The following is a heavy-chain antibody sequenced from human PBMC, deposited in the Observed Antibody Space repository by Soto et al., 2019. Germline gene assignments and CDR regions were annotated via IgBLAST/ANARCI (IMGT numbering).Heavy chain of an antibody. D-gene: IGHD6-6*01. CDR2: VHYSGST. CDR1: GGSISSHY. Sequence: LSLTCVVSGGSISSHYWIWIRQPPGSGLEWIGYVHYSGSTQYSPSLKGRVTMSVDTSKNQFSLNLSSVTAAGTAFYFCARRDYSTSSLGPFDYWGQGILVTVSS. CDR3: ARRDYSTSSLGPFDY. V-gene: IGHV4-59*11. J-gene: IGHJ4*02.